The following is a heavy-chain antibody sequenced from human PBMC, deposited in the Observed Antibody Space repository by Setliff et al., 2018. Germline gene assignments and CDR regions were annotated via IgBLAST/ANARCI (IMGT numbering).Heavy chain of an antibody. V-gene: IGHV4-34*01. Sequence: KPSETLSLTCAVYGGSFSGYYWSWIRQPPGKGLEWIGEINHSGSTNYSPSLKSRVSISVDRSKNQFSLNLTSVTAADTAVYYCARAGFELGQYNWFDPWGQGTLVTVSS. CDR2: INHSGST. J-gene: IGHJ5*02. CDR1: GGSFSGYY. CDR3: ARAGFELGQYNWFDP. D-gene: IGHD3-3*02.